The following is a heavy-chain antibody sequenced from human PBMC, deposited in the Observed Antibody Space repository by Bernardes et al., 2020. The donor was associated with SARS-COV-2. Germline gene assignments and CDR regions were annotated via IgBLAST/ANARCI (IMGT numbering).Heavy chain of an antibody. CDR3: ARDMLGRFGELFRRYGMDV. V-gene: IGHV3-48*03. Sequence: GGSLRLSCAASGFTFSSYEMNWVRQAPGKGLEWVSYISSSGSTIYYADSVKGRFTISRDNAKNSLYLQMNSLRAEDTAVYYCARDMLGRFGELFRRYGMDVWGQGTTVTVSS. D-gene: IGHD3-10*01. CDR1: GFTFSSYE. CDR2: ISSSGSTI. J-gene: IGHJ6*02.